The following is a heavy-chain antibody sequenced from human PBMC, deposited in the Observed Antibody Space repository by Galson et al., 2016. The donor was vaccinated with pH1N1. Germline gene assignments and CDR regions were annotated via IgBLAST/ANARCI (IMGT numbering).Heavy chain of an antibody. D-gene: IGHD3-3*01. CDR2: IYYSERT. CDR3: ARGELDFGVVIPVSGMDV. CDR1: GGSISTTNYY. Sequence: SETLSLTCIVSGGSISTTNYYWDWIRQPPGKGLEWIGSIYYSERTYYNPSLKSRVTISIDTSNGQSTVRSFSLNLSSVTAADTAVYYCARGELDFGVVIPVSGMDVWGQGITVTVSS. J-gene: IGHJ6*02. V-gene: IGHV4-39*07.